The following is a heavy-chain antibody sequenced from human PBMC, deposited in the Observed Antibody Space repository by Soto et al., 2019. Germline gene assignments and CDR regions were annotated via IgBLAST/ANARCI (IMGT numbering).Heavy chain of an antibody. Sequence: QVQLVQSGAEVKKPGASVKVSCKASGYTFTSYGISWVRQAPGQGLEWMGWISAYNGNTNYAQKLQGRVTMTTDTATSTAYTELRSMRSDDTAVYYCARSTVGCGGDCYNYWYFDIWGRGTLVTVSS. D-gene: IGHD2-21*02. J-gene: IGHJ2*01. CDR2: ISAYNGNT. V-gene: IGHV1-18*01. CDR3: ARSTVGCGGDCYNYWYFDI. CDR1: GYTFTSYG.